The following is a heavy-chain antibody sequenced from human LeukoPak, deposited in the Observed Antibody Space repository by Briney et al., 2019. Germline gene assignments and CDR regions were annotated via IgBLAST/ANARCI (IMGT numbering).Heavy chain of an antibody. CDR2: ISGSGGST. CDR1: GFTFSRYA. CDR3: AKAPWRDIVLMVYAI. J-gene: IGHJ4*02. D-gene: IGHD2-8*01. V-gene: IGHV3-23*01. Sequence: GGSLRLSCAASGFTFSRYAMSWVRQAPGKGLEWVSAISGSGGSTYYADSVKGRFTISRDNSKNTLYLQMNSLRAEDTAVYYCAKAPWRDIVLMVYAIWGQGTLVTVSS.